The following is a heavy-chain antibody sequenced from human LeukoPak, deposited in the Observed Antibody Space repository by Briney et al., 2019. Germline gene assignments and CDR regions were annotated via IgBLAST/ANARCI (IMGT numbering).Heavy chain of an antibody. CDR2: IDAGNGNT. CDR1: GYTFTSYA. D-gene: IGHD6-19*01. Sequence: ASVKVSCKASGYTFTSYAMHWVRQAPGQRLEWMGWIDAGNGNTKYSQKFQGRVTITGDTSASTAYMELSSLRSEDTAVYYCARVGIAVAGAHFDYWGQGTLVTVSS. CDR3: ARVGIAVAGAHFDY. V-gene: IGHV1-3*01. J-gene: IGHJ4*02.